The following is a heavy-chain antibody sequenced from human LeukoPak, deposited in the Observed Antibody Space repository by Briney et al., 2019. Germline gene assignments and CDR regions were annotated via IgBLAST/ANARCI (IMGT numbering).Heavy chain of an antibody. CDR3: ARQGDSGSYPSNPFDY. V-gene: IGHV4-39*01. J-gene: IGHJ4*02. Sequence: ASETLSLTCTVSGGSINTSTYYWSWIRQPPGKGLEWIGEINHSGSTNYNPSLKSRVTISVDTSKNQFSLKLSSVTAADTAVYYCARQGDSGSYPSNPFDYWGQGTLVTVSS. CDR1: GGSINTSTYY. CDR2: INHSGST. D-gene: IGHD1-26*01.